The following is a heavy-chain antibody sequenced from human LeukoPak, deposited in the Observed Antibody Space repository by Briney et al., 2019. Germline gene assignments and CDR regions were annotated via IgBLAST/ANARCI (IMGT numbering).Heavy chain of an antibody. Sequence: GGSLRLSCAASGFTFSDYWMSWVRQPPGKGLEWVASIKEDGSDKHKYYVDSVKGRFTISRDNAKNSLYLQMNTLRAEDTAVYYCARILGGSSGYYLDCWGQGTLVTVSS. D-gene: IGHD3-22*01. CDR3: ARILGGSSGYYLDC. CDR2: IKEDGSDK. CDR1: GFTFSDYW. V-gene: IGHV3-7*01. J-gene: IGHJ4*02.